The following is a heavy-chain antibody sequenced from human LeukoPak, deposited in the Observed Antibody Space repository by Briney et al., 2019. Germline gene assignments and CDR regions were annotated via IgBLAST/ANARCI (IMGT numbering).Heavy chain of an antibody. Sequence: GGSLRLSCAASGFTFNNYWMHWVRQAPGKGLVWVSRINSDGSSITYADSVKGRFTISRDNAKNTLYLQMNSLRAEDTAVYYCASGPSSGYHYTLGSWGQGTLVTVSS. D-gene: IGHD3-22*01. CDR2: INSDGSSI. J-gene: IGHJ5*02. V-gene: IGHV3-74*01. CDR1: GFTFNNYW. CDR3: ASGPSSGYHYTLGS.